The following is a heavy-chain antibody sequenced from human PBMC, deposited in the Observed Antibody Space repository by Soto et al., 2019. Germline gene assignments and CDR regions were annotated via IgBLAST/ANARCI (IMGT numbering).Heavy chain of an antibody. D-gene: IGHD3-3*01. CDR1: GGSISSFF. Sequence: SETLSLTCSVSGGSISSFFKNWIRQAPGKGLEWIGCIYDSGDANYNPSLKSRVTISLDTSKNQFSLKLSSVTAADTAVYYCVSSRTAVFGDALDIWALGTMVTVSS. V-gene: IGHV4-59*03. CDR3: VSSRTAVFGDALDI. J-gene: IGHJ3*02. CDR2: IYDSGDA.